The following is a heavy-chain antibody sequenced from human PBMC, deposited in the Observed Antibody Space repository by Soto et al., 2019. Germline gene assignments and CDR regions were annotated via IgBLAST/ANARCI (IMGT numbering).Heavy chain of an antibody. V-gene: IGHV4-30-4*01. Sequence: PSETLSLTCPVSGGSISSGDYYWSLIRQPPGKGLEWIGYIYYRGSTYYNPSLKSRVTISVGTSKNQFSLKLSSVTAADTAVYYCARAMVVTQNWFGPWGQGTLVTVSS. CDR1: GGSISSGDYY. J-gene: IGHJ5*02. CDR2: IYYRGST. D-gene: IGHD2-21*02. CDR3: ARAMVVTQNWFGP.